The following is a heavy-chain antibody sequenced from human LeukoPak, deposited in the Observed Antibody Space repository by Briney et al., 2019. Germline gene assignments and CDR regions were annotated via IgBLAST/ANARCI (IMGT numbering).Heavy chain of an antibody. CDR1: GFTFSSYW. J-gene: IGHJ4*02. V-gene: IGHV3-74*01. CDR2: IASGGSST. Sequence: GGSLRLSCAASGFTFSSYWMNWVRQAPGKGLVWVSRIASGGSSTTYADSVKGRFTISKDNAKNTVYLQMNSLRAEDTAVYYCVSFYETYWGRGTLVTVSS. D-gene: IGHD2/OR15-2a*01. CDR3: VSFYETY.